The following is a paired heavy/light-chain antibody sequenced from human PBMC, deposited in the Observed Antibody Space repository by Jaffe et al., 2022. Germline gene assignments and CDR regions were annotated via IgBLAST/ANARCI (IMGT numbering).Heavy chain of an antibody. CDR2: IRYDGSHK. V-gene: IGHV3-30*02. D-gene: IGHD3-16*01. CDR3: AKFESGGTNAFDI. CDR1: GFTFSSYG. Sequence: QVQLEESGGGVVQPGGSLRLSCAASGFTFSSYGMHWVRQAPGKGLEWVTFIRYDGSHKNYAESVKGRFTISRDNSKNTLYLQMNSLRAEDTAVYYCAKFESGGTNAFDIWGQGTMVTVSS. J-gene: IGHJ3*02.
Light chain of an antibody. CDR2: GAS. V-gene: IGKV3-20*01. J-gene: IGKJ2*01. Sequence: EIVLTQSPGTLSLSPGERATLSCRASQSVSSSYVAWYQQKPGQAPRLLIYGASSRATGIPDRFSGSGSGTDFTLTISRLEPEDFAVYYCQQYGSSPLFGQGTKLEIK. CDR1: QSVSSSY. CDR3: QQYGSSPL.